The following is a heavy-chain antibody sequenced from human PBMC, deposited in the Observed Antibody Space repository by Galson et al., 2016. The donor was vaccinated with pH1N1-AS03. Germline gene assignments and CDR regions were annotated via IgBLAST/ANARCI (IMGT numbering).Heavy chain of an antibody. J-gene: IGHJ6*02. CDR1: GYIFTGFY. CDR3: ARDPRGPCTSATCPTTYYFGMDV. CDR2: INTDSGVT. Sequence: SVKVSCKASGYIFTGFYVHWVRQAPGQGLEWMGWINTDSGVTNYAQKFEAWATMTRDTSVSTAYMALYGVKSDDTAVYYCARDPRGPCTSATCPTTYYFGMDVWGQGTTVIVSS. D-gene: IGHD2-2*01. V-gene: IGHV1-2*04.